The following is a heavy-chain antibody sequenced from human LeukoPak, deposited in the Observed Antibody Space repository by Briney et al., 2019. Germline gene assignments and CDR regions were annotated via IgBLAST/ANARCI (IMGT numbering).Heavy chain of an antibody. J-gene: IGHJ2*01. V-gene: IGHV4-34*01. D-gene: IGHD3-22*01. Sequence: SETLSLTCAVYGGSFSGYYWSWIRQPPGKGLEWIGEINHSGSTNYNPSLKSRVTISVDTSKNQFSLKLSSVTAADTAVYYCARDEREYYYDSSGYTSSWYFDLWGQGTLVTASS. CDR3: ARDEREYYYDSSGYTSSWYFDL. CDR2: INHSGST. CDR1: GGSFSGYY.